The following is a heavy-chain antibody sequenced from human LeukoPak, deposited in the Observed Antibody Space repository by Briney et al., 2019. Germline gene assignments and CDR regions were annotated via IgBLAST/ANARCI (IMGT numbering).Heavy chain of an antibody. V-gene: IGHV3-33*01. CDR3: ARGLNWANEYYFDY. J-gene: IGHJ4*02. Sequence: GGSLRLSCAASGFTFSSYGMHWVRQAPGKGLEWVAVIWYDGSNKYYADSVKGRFTISRDNSKNTLYLQMNSPRAEDTAVYYCARGLNWANEYYFDYWGQGTLVTVSS. D-gene: IGHD1-1*01. CDR1: GFTFSSYG. CDR2: IWYDGSNK.